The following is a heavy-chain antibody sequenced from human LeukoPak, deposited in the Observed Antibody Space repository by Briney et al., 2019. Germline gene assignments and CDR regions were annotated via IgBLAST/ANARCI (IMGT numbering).Heavy chain of an antibody. D-gene: IGHD7-27*01. J-gene: IGHJ4*02. CDR3: VSTHRRLGPQSHDY. CDR2: LYFGGNT. Sequence: PSETLSLTCAVYGGSFSGYYWSWIRQSPGMGPEWIGTLYFGGNTNYNPSLKSRVIMSVDTSKNQFSLKLGSVTAADTAVYYCVSTHRRLGPQSHDYWGQGTLVTVSS. V-gene: IGHV4-34*01. CDR1: GGSFSGYY.